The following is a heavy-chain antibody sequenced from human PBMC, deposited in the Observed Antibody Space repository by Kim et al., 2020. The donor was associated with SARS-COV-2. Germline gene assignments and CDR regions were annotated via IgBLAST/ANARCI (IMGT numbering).Heavy chain of an antibody. CDR1: GYTFTGYY. V-gene: IGHV1-2*04. Sequence: ASVKVSCKASGYTFTGYYMHWVRQAPGQGLEWMGWINPNSGGTNYAQKFQGWVTMTRDTSISTAYMELSRLRSDDTAVYYCARASFDLGDYGYYFDYWGQGTLVTVSS. CDR2: INPNSGGT. CDR3: ARASFDLGDYGYYFDY. D-gene: IGHD4-17*01. J-gene: IGHJ4*02.